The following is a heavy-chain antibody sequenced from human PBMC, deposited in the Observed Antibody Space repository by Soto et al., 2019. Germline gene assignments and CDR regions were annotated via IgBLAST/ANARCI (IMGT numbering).Heavy chain of an antibody. D-gene: IGHD1-20*01. CDR1: GFTFSRSS. J-gene: IGHJ3*02. CDR3: VKDRAPNWNTTMSACDI. V-gene: IGHV3-64D*06. Sequence: GGSLRLSCSASGFTFSRSSMHWVRQAPGKGLEYVSAISFNAVTTYYADSVKGRFTISRDNSKNTLYLQMSSLRAEETAMYYCVKDRAPNWNTTMSACDIWGQGTIVTVSS. CDR2: ISFNAVTT.